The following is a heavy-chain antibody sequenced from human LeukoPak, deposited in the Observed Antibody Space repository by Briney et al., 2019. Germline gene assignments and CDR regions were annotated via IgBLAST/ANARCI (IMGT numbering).Heavy chain of an antibody. CDR1: GDSVSRNSAS. CDR3: ARDPDSSYEWGPFDP. D-gene: IGHD1-26*01. Sequence: SQTLSLTCAISGDSVSRNSASWNWIRQSPARGLEWLGRTYYTSKWNSDYAESVKSRITINPDTSKNQFSLHLNSVTAEDTAVYYCARDPDSSYEWGPFDPWGQGILVTVSS. CDR2: TYYTSKWNS. J-gene: IGHJ5*02. V-gene: IGHV6-1*01.